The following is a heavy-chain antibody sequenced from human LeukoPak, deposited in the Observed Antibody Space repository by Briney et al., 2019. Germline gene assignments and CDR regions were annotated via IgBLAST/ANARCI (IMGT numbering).Heavy chain of an antibody. V-gene: IGHV1-18*01. Sequence: GASVKVSCKASGYTFTSYGISWVRQAPGQGLEWMGWISAYNGNTNYAQKLQGRVTMTTDTSTSTAYMELRSLRSGDTAVYYCARAGQFDFWSGYFDYWGQGTLVTVSS. D-gene: IGHD3-3*01. CDR2: ISAYNGNT. CDR3: ARAGQFDFWSGYFDY. J-gene: IGHJ4*02. CDR1: GYTFTSYG.